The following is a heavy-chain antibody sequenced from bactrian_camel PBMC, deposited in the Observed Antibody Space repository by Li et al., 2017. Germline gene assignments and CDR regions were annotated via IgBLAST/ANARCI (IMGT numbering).Heavy chain of an antibody. CDR3: AAAAYLYCIGSESQGGERINWHY. CDR2: IRSGGGTT. V-gene: IGHV3S25*01. D-gene: IGHD1*01. Sequence: QLVESGGGLVQPGGSLRLSCAASGFTFSDYQMNWVRQAPGKGFEWVSSIRSGGGTTYYADSVEGRFTISRVNAKNLYLQMNRLEPEDTAMYFCAAAAYLYCIGSESQGGERINWHYWGQGTQVTVS. CDR1: GFTFSDYQ. J-gene: IGHJ4*01.